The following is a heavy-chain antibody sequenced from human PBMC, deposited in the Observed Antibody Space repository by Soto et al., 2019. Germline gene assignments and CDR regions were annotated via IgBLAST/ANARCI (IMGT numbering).Heavy chain of an antibody. Sequence: PGGSLRLSCAASGFTFSSYWMHWVRQAPGKGLVWVSRINSDGSSTSYADSVKGRFTISRDSAKNTLYLQMNSLRAEDTAVYYCARGTDYYDSSGYSRHGMDVWGQGTTVTVSS. J-gene: IGHJ6*02. CDR1: GFTFSSYW. V-gene: IGHV3-74*01. CDR2: INSDGSST. CDR3: ARGTDYYDSSGYSRHGMDV. D-gene: IGHD3-22*01.